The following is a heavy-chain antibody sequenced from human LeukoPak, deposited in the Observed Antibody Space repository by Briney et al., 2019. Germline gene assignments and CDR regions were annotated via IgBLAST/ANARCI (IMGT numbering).Heavy chain of an antibody. CDR3: VRRDSSSSFDY. CDR2: LYYGGST. CDR1: GGSISRSSYY. V-gene: IGHV4-39*01. Sequence: SETLSLTCTVSGGSISRSSYYWGWIRQPPGKGLECIASLYYGGSTYYNPSLKSRVTISVDTSEDQVSLKLSSVTAADTAVYYCVRRDSSSSFDYWGQGTLVTVSS. D-gene: IGHD6-6*01. J-gene: IGHJ4*02.